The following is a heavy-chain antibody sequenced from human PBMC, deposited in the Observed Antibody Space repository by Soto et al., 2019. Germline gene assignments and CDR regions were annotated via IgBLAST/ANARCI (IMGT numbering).Heavy chain of an antibody. V-gene: IGHV3-23*01. D-gene: IGHD4-17*01. CDR2: ISGSGGST. CDR1: GFTFSSYA. Sequence: EVQLLESGGGLVQPGGSLRLSCAASGFTFSSYAMSWVRQAPGKGLEWVSAISGSGGSTYYADSVKGRFTSSRDNCMNALYLERNSLRAEDTAVYYCAKDGAYGDYIRVFVYFDYWGQGTLVTVSS. J-gene: IGHJ4*02. CDR3: AKDGAYGDYIRVFVYFDY.